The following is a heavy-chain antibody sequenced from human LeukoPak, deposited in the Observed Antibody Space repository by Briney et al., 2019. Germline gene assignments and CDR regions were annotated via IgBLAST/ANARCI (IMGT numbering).Heavy chain of an antibody. CDR2: IDASGGAT. D-gene: IGHD6-19*01. Sequence: GESLRLSCAASGFTFSNYAMYWVRQAPGKGLEWVSSIDASGGATYYADSVKGRFTISRDNSKNTFYLQMNSLRAEDTAVYYCAQGFSSGWYPYWGQGSLVSVSS. V-gene: IGHV3-23*01. CDR3: AQGFSSGWYPY. J-gene: IGHJ4*02. CDR1: GFTFSNYA.